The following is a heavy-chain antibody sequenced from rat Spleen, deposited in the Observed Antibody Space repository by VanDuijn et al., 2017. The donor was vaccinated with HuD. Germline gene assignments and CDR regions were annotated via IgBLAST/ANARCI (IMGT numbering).Heavy chain of an antibody. CDR3: TRAYYFDY. Sequence: EVQLVESGGGSVQPGRSLKVSCAASGFTFSDYYMAWVRQAPTKGLEWVATISYDGSSTYYRDSVKGRFTISRDNAKSTLYLQMDSLRSEDTATYYCTRAYYFDYWGQGVMVTVSS. CDR1: GFTFSDYY. CDR2: ISYDGSST. J-gene: IGHJ2*01. V-gene: IGHV5-7*01.